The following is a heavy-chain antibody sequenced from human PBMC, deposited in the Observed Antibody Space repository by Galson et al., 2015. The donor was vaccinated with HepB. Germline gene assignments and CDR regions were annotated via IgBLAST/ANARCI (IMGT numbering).Heavy chain of an antibody. CDR1: GFTFSDHY. J-gene: IGHJ3*02. CDR2: TRNKANSYTT. V-gene: IGHV3-72*01. D-gene: IGHD3-22*01. CDR3: AREGYDSSGYNDAFDI. Sequence: SLRLSCAASGFTFSDHYMDWVRQAPGKGLEWVGRTRNKANSYTTEYAAPVKGRFTISRDDSKNSLYLQMNSLKTEDTAVYYCAREGYDSSGYNDAFDIWGQGTMVTVSS.